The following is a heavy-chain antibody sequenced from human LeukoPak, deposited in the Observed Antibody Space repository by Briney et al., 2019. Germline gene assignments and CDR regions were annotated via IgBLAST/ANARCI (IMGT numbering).Heavy chain of an antibody. Sequence: ASVKVSCKASGYTFTGYYMHWVRQAPGQGLEWMGWINPNSGGTNYAQKFQGRVTMTRDTSISTAYMELSRLRSDDTAVYYCATPMKVVVPAAILHTRGWYDWYFDLWGRGTLVTVSS. V-gene: IGHV1-2*02. CDR1: GYTFTGYY. J-gene: IGHJ2*01. CDR2: INPNSGGT. D-gene: IGHD2-2*01. CDR3: ATPMKVVVPAAILHTRGWYDWYFDL.